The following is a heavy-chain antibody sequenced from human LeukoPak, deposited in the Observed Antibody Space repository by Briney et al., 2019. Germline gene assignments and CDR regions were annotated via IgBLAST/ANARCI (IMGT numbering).Heavy chain of an antibody. Sequence: PGGSLRLSCAASGFTFSSSAMNWVRQAPGKGLEWVSASGTDGDTYYAASVKGRLTISRDNSKNTLYLQMTSLRAEDTAIYYCAKKTPGTHPFDYWGQGTLVTVSP. CDR1: GFTFSSSA. CDR3: AKKTPGTHPFDY. D-gene: IGHD6-13*01. J-gene: IGHJ4*02. V-gene: IGHV3-23*01. CDR2: SGTDGDT.